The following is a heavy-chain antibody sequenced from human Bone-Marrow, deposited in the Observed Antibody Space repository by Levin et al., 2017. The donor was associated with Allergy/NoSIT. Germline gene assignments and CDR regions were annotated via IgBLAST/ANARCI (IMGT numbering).Heavy chain of an antibody. V-gene: IGHV3-33*01. CDR1: GFTFSSYG. J-gene: IGHJ4*02. CDR2: IWYDGSNK. Sequence: GESLKISCAASGFTFSSYGMHWVRQAPGKGLEWVAVIWYDGSNKYYADSVKGRFTISRDNSKNTLYLQMNSLRAEDTAVYYCARDMGGSQTEYYFDYWGQGTLVTVSS. D-gene: IGHD3-16*01. CDR3: ARDMGGSQTEYYFDY.